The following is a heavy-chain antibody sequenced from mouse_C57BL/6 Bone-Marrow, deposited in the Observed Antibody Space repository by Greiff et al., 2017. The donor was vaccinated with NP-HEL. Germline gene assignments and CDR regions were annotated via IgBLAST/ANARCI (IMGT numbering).Heavy chain of an antibody. Sequence: EVKVVESGGGLVKPGGSLKLSCAASGFTFSSYAMSWVRQTPEKRLEWVATISDGGSYTYYPDNVKGRFTISRDNAKNNLYLQMSHLKSEDTAMYYCARAYYDYLYAMDYWGQGTSVTVSS. J-gene: IGHJ4*01. CDR3: ARAYYDYLYAMDY. CDR1: GFTFSSYA. CDR2: ISDGGSYT. V-gene: IGHV5-4*03. D-gene: IGHD2-4*01.